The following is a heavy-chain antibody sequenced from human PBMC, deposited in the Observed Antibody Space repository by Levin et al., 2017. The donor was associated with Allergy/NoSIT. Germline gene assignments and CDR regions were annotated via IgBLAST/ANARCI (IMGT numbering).Heavy chain of an antibody. V-gene: IGHV3-23*01. D-gene: IGHD3-22*01. Sequence: GGSLRLSCAASGFAFTTYPMSWVRQAPGKGLEWVSTITSGGGTTYYADSVKGRFTISRDNSKSMVFLQMNSLRAEDTALYYCATYYYHSSGYYRYFDYWGQGTLVTVSS. CDR1: GFAFTTYP. CDR2: ITSGGGTT. CDR3: ATYYYHSSGYYRYFDY. J-gene: IGHJ4*02.